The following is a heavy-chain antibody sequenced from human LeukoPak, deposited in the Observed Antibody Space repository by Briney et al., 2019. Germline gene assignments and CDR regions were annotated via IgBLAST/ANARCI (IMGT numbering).Heavy chain of an antibody. V-gene: IGHV3-23*01. CDR3: ARDKIVGATHFDY. D-gene: IGHD1-26*01. CDR1: GFTFSSYA. CDR2: LSGSGNNT. J-gene: IGHJ4*02. Sequence: QTGGSLRLSCAASGFTFSSYAMRWVRQAPGKGLEWVSALSGSGNNTYYADSVKGRFTISRDNSKNTLYLQMNSLRAENTAVYYCARDKIVGATHFDYWGQGTLVTVSS.